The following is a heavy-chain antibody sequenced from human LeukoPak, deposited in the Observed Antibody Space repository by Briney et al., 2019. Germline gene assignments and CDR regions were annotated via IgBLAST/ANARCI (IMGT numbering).Heavy chain of an antibody. V-gene: IGHV4-61*10. D-gene: IGHD1-26*01. CDR2: IYYSGST. Sequence: PSQTLSLTCTVSGGSISSGSHYWSWIRQPAGKGLEWIGYIYYSGSTNYNPSLKSRVTISVDTSKNQFSLKLSSVTAADTAVYYCARDSGSYATPFDYWGQGTLVAVSS. CDR3: ARDSGSYATPFDY. J-gene: IGHJ4*02. CDR1: GGSISSGSHY.